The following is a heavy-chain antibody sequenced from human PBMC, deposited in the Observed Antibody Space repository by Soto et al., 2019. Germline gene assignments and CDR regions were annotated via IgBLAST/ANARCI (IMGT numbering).Heavy chain of an antibody. Sequence: QVQLVESGGGVVQPGRSLRLSCAASGFTFRNYGMHWVRQAPGKGLEWVAVISHDGSNKYYADSVKGRFSISRDSSENTLYLQMNSLRAKDTAVYYCAKVVVSATHYYYYDLDVWGQGTTVTVSS. J-gene: IGHJ6*02. D-gene: IGHD2-15*01. CDR3: AKVVVSATHYYYYDLDV. CDR2: ISHDGSNK. V-gene: IGHV3-30*18. CDR1: GFTFRNYG.